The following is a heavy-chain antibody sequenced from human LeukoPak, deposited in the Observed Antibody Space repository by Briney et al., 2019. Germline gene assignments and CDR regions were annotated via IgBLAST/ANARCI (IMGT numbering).Heavy chain of an antibody. Sequence: SETLSLNCAVSGYSINSGYYWGWIRHPPGKELEWIGNIYHSGSTYFNPSLRSRVTLSVDTSNNQFSLKLSSVTAADTAVYYCARVIYCSGGSCYDGAWFDPWGQGTLVTVSS. CDR1: GYSINSGYY. CDR3: ARVIYCSGGSCYDGAWFDP. D-gene: IGHD2-15*01. CDR2: IYHSGST. V-gene: IGHV4-38-2*01. J-gene: IGHJ5*02.